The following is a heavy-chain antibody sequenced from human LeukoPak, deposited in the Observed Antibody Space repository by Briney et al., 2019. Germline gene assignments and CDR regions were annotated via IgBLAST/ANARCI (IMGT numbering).Heavy chain of an antibody. D-gene: IGHD2-21*02. Sequence: SVKVSCKASGYTFTGYYMHWVRQAPGQGLEWMGRIIPILGIANYAQKFQGRVTITADKSTSTAYMELSSLRSEDTAVYYCARDSAVTAPFDPWGQGTLVTVSS. V-gene: IGHV1-69*04. J-gene: IGHJ5*02. CDR2: IIPILGIA. CDR3: ARDSAVTAPFDP. CDR1: GYTFTGYY.